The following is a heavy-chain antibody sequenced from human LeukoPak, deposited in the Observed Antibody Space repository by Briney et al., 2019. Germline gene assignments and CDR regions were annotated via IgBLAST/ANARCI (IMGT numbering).Heavy chain of an antibody. CDR3: AKDGGGSLEWLPPMDV. V-gene: IGHV3-23*01. D-gene: IGHD3-3*01. Sequence: GGSLRLSCAASGFTFSSHAMGRVRQAPGKGLEWVSSITGSGGSTYYGDSVKGRFTISRDDSKNTLYLQMNSLRAEDTALYYCAKDGGGSLEWLPPMDVWGQGTTVTVSS. CDR2: ITGSGGST. CDR1: GFTFSSHA. J-gene: IGHJ6*02.